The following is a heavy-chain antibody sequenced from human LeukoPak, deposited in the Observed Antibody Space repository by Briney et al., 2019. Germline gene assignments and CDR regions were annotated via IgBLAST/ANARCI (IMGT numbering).Heavy chain of an antibody. CDR1: GGSFSGYY. CDR2: INHSGST. Sequence: SETLSLTCAVYGGSFSGYYWSWIRQPPGKGLEWIGEINHSGSTNYNPSLKSRVTISVDTPKNQFSLKLSSVTAADTAVYYCARHTVTTERGYYYGMDVWGQGTTVTVSS. D-gene: IGHD4-11*01. J-gene: IGHJ6*02. V-gene: IGHV4-34*01. CDR3: ARHTVTTERGYYYGMDV.